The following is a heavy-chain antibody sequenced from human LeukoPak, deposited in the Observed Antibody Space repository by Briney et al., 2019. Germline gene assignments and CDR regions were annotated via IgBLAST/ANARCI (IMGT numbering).Heavy chain of an antibody. V-gene: IGHV3-11*01. J-gene: IGHJ4*02. CDR1: GGSISSSSYY. D-gene: IGHD2-8*01. CDR2: ISSSGSAI. Sequence: LSLTCTVSGGSISSSSYYWGWIRQPPGKGLEWVSYISSSGSAIYYADSVKGRFTISRDNAKNSLYLQMNSLRAEDTAVYYCARRMDNDYWGQGTLVTVSS. CDR3: ARRMDNDY.